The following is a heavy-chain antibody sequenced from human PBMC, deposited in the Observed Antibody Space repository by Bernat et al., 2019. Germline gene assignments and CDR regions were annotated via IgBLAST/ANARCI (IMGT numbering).Heavy chain of an antibody. CDR3: AKSDHYDSSGKSFDY. Sequence: QMQLVESGGGVVQPGRSLRLSCAASGFTFSSYGMHWVRQAPGKGLEWVAVISYDGSNKYYADSVKGRFTISRDNSKNTLYLQMNSLRAEDTAVYYCAKSDHYDSSGKSFDYWGQGTLVTVSS. J-gene: IGHJ4*02. V-gene: IGHV3-30*18. CDR2: ISYDGSNK. CDR1: GFTFSSYG. D-gene: IGHD3-22*01.